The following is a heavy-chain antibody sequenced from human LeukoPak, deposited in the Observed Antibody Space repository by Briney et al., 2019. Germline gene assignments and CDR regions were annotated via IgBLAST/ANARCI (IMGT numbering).Heavy chain of an antibody. CDR1: GYTFTSYD. Sequence: ASVKVSCKASGYTFTSYDINWVRQATGQGLEWMGWMNPNSGDTGYAQKFQGRVTITRNTSITTAYMELSSLRSEDTAVYYCARAGYCSSTNCYSYYYMDVWGKGTTVTVSS. V-gene: IGHV1-8*03. CDR3: ARAGYCSSTNCYSYYYMDV. J-gene: IGHJ6*03. CDR2: MNPNSGDT. D-gene: IGHD2-2*01.